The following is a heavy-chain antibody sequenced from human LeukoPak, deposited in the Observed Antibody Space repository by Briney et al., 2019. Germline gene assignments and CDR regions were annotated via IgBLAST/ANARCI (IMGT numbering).Heavy chain of an antibody. CDR1: GGSVSSGSYY. CDR2: MFYSGST. V-gene: IGHV4-61*01. J-gene: IGHJ4*02. Sequence: PSETLSLTCSVSGGSVSSGSYYWNWIRQPPGKGLEWIGYMFYSGSTNYNPSLKSRVTISVDTSKNQISLKLSSVTAADTAVYYCARGRYGDYPAFDYWGQGTLVTVSS. D-gene: IGHD4-17*01. CDR3: ARGRYGDYPAFDY.